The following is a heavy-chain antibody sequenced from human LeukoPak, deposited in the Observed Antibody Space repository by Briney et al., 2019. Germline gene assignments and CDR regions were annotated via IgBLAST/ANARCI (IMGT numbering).Heavy chain of an antibody. Sequence: ASVKVSCKASGGTFSSYAISWVRQAPGQGLEWMGGIIPIFGTANYAQKFQGRVTITADESTSTAYMELSSLRSEDTAVYYCARVLYYDSSGYYSHYCYGMDVWGQGTTVTVSS. CDR2: IIPIFGTA. D-gene: IGHD3-22*01. J-gene: IGHJ6*02. CDR3: ARVLYYDSSGYYSHYCYGMDV. V-gene: IGHV1-69*13. CDR1: GGTFSSYA.